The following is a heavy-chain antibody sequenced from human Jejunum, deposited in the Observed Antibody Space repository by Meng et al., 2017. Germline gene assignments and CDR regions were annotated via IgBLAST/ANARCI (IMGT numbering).Heavy chain of an antibody. CDR1: GFTFTSYS. Sequence: GESLKISCAASGFTFTSYSMHRVRQAPGKGLEWVSYISSGSTYRHYAESVKGRFTISRDNAKNSLYLQMNSLRAEDTAVYYCARDKRDNQFFDYWGQGTLVTVSS. V-gene: IGHV3-21*01. D-gene: IGHD1-14*01. CDR3: ARDKRDNQFFDY. J-gene: IGHJ4*02. CDR2: ISSGSTYR.